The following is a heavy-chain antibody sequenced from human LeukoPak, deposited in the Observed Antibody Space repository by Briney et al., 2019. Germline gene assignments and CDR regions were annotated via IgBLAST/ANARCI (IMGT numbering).Heavy chain of an antibody. Sequence: ASVKVSCKVSGYTLTELSMHWVRQAPGKGLEWMGGFDPEDGETIYAQRFQGRVTMTEDTSTDTAYMDLSSLRSEDTAVYYCATDLSNPIFDSWGQGTLVTVSS. CDR1: GYTLTELS. J-gene: IGHJ4*02. CDR2: FDPEDGET. V-gene: IGHV1-24*01. CDR3: ATDLSNPIFDS.